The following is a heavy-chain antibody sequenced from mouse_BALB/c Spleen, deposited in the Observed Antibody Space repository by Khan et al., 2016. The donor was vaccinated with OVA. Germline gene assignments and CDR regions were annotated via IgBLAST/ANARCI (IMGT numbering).Heavy chain of an antibody. D-gene: IGHD1-1*02. CDR2: ISSGGDNT. Sequence: VELVESGGGLVKPGGSLKLSCAASGFTFSSFTMSWVRQTPEKRLEWVASISSGGDNTYYPDSVKGRFTISRDNAKNNLYLQMSSLRSEDTAWYYCARSNYGPFAYWGQGTLVTVSA. CDR1: GFTFSSFT. V-gene: IGHV5-9*03. J-gene: IGHJ3*01. CDR3: ARSNYGPFAY.